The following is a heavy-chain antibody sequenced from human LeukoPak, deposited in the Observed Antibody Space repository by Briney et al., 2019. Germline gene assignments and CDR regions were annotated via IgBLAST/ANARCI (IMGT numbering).Heavy chain of an antibody. V-gene: IGHV5-51*01. CDR3: ARLVAYGAIDY. D-gene: IGHD4-17*01. CDR1: GYSFTSYW. J-gene: IGHJ4*02. CDR2: IYPDDSDT. Sequence: GESLKISRKGSGYSFTSYWIGWVRQMPGKGLEWMGIIYPDDSDTRYSPSFRGQVTISADKSITTAYLQWSSLKASDTAMYYCARLVAYGAIDYWGQGTLVTVSS.